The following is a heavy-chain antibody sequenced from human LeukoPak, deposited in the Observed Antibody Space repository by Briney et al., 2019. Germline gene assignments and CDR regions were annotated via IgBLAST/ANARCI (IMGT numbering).Heavy chain of an antibody. CDR3: ARVSSSWYKSPGAFDS. CDR2: IYTSGST. J-gene: IGHJ3*02. CDR1: GGSISSYY. Sequence: SETLSLTCTVSGGSISSYYWSWIRQPAGKGLEWIGRIYTSGSTNYNPSLKSRVTMSVDTSKNQFSLKLSSVTAADTAVYYCARVSSSWYKSPGAFDSWGQRTMVTVSS. D-gene: IGHD6-13*01. V-gene: IGHV4-4*07.